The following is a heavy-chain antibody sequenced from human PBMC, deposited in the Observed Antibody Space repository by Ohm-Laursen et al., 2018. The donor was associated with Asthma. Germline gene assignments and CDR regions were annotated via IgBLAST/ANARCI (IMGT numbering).Heavy chain of an antibody. Sequence: SLRLSCAAFGFTFTSYDMYWVRQAPGKGLEFVAVIWYGGSNKYYADSVKGRFTISRDIAKNTLYLEMNSLRAEDTAVYYRVRDYCIDGFCSKAFDPWGQGTLVTVSS. J-gene: IGHJ5*02. CDR1: GFTFTSYD. V-gene: IGHV3-33*08. D-gene: IGHD2-8*01. CDR3: VRDYCIDGFCSKAFDP. CDR2: IWYGGSNK.